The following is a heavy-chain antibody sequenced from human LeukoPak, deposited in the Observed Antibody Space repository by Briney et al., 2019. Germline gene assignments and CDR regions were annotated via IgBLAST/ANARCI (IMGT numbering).Heavy chain of an antibody. CDR3: AKGSYCSGGSCYSLGY. Sequence: PGGSLRLSCAASGFTFDDYAMLWVRQAPGKGLEWVSLISWDGGSTYYADSVKGRFTISRDNSKNSLYLQMNSLRAEDTALYYCAKGSYCSGGSCYSLGYWGQGTLVTVSS. CDR1: GFTFDDYA. V-gene: IGHV3-43D*03. CDR2: ISWDGGST. J-gene: IGHJ4*02. D-gene: IGHD2-15*01.